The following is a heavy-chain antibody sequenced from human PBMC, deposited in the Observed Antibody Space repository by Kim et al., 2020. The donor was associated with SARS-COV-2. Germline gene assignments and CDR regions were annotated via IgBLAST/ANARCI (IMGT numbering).Heavy chain of an antibody. CDR2: ISSSSSYI. Sequence: GGSLRLSCAASGFTFSSYSMNWVRQAPGKGLEWVSSISSSSSYIYYADSVKGRFTISRDNAKNSLYLQMNSLRAEDTAVYYCARQDSSGYFSGAFDIWGQGTMVTVSS. J-gene: IGHJ3*02. CDR3: ARQDSSGYFSGAFDI. V-gene: IGHV3-21*01. D-gene: IGHD3-22*01. CDR1: GFTFSSYS.